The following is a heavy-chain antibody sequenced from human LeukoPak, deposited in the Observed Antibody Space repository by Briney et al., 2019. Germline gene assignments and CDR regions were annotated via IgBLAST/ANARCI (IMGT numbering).Heavy chain of an antibody. D-gene: IGHD3-22*01. CDR2: IYTSGST. Sequence: SETLSLTCTVSGGSISSGSYYWSWIRQPAGKGLEWIGRIYTSGSTNYNPSLKSRVTISVDTSKNQFSLKLSSVTAADTAVYYCAREGRYESSGINDYWGQGTLVTVSS. CDR3: AREGRYESSGINDY. J-gene: IGHJ4*02. V-gene: IGHV4-61*02. CDR1: GGSISSGSYY.